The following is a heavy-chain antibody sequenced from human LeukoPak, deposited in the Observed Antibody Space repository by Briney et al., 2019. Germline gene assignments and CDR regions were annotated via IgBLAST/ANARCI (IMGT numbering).Heavy chain of an antibody. Sequence: SETLSLTCAVYGGSFSGYYWSWIRQPPGKGLEWIGEINHSGSTNYNPSLKSRVTISVDTSKNQFSLKLSSVTAADTAMYYCVAIAVAGQFYWGQGTLVTVSS. CDR3: VAIAVAGQFY. V-gene: IGHV4-34*01. J-gene: IGHJ4*02. D-gene: IGHD6-19*01. CDR2: INHSGST. CDR1: GGSFSGYY.